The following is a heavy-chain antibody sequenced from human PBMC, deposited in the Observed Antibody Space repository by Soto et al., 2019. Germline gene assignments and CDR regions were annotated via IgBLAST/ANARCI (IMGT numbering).Heavy chain of an antibody. CDR3: AKDTYYYDRSGYYTYDH. CDR2: ISWNSGSI. Sequence: GGSLRLSCAASGFTFGDYAMHWVRQAPGKGLEWVSGISWNSGSIGYADSVKGRFTISRDNAKNSLYLQMNSLRAEDTAVYYCAKDTYYYDRSGYYTYDHWGQGTQVTVSS. V-gene: IGHV3-9*01. D-gene: IGHD3-22*01. J-gene: IGHJ4*02. CDR1: GFTFGDYA.